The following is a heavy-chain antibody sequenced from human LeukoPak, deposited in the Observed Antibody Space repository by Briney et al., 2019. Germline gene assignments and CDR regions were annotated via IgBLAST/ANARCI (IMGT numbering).Heavy chain of an antibody. CDR1: GFTFSSYS. CDR2: ISSSSYI. Sequence: GGSLRLSCAASGFTFSSYSMNRVRQAPGKGLEWVSSISSSSYIYYADSVKGRFTISRDNAKNSLYLQMNSLRAEDTAVYYCAREDRAQNGGLYWGQGTLVTVS. J-gene: IGHJ4*02. CDR3: AREDRAQNGGLY. D-gene: IGHD3-16*01. V-gene: IGHV3-21*01.